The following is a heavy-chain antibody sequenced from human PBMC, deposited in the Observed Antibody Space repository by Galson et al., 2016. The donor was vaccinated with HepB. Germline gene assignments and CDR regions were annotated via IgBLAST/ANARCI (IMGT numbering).Heavy chain of an antibody. CDR1: GFTSSSYW. J-gene: IGHJ4*02. V-gene: IGHV3-74*01. CDR3: ARGHSANSFILDY. D-gene: IGHD4/OR15-4a*01. CDR2: INGDGSST. Sequence: SLRLSCAASGFTSSSYWMNWFRQAPGKEMVWVSRINGDGSSTTYADSVKGRFTISRDNAKNTLYLQMSSLRAEDTAVYYCARGHSANSFILDYWGQGPLVTVSS.